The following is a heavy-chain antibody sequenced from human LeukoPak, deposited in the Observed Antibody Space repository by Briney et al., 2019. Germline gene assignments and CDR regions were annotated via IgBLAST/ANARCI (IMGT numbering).Heavy chain of an antibody. Sequence: ASVKVSCKASGYTFTGYYMHWVRQAPGQGLEWMGWINPNSGGTNYAQKFQGRVTMTRDTSISTAYMELSRLRSDDTAVYYCARDCGIAAAGNWFDPWGQGTLVTVSS. V-gene: IGHV1-2*02. CDR3: ARDCGIAAAGNWFDP. CDR2: INPNSGGT. D-gene: IGHD6-13*01. J-gene: IGHJ5*02. CDR1: GYTFTGYY.